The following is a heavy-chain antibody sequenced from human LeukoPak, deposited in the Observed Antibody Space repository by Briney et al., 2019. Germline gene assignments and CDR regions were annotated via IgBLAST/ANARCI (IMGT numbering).Heavy chain of an antibody. J-gene: IGHJ6*02. D-gene: IGHD2-2*01. Sequence: XLXXXXSGGXXSSGGYAWSWVRQAAGKGLEWIVYMYHSGSTYYHPARKSQFTISVNRDKNQFSLKLSSVTAADTAVYYCARSYQSYQLLFGGMDVWGQGTTVTVSS. CDR1: GGXXSSGGYA. CDR2: MYHSGST. CDR3: ARSYQSYQLLFGGMDV. V-gene: IGHV4-30-2*01.